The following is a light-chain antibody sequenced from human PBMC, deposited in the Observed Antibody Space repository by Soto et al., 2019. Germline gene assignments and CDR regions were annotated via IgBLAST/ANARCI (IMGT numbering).Light chain of an antibody. Sequence: QSALTQPASESGSPGPSINISCTGTSSDVGGYNYVSWYQQHPGKAPKLMIYDVSNRPSGVSNRFSGSKSGNTASLTISGLQAEDEADYYCSSYTSSSTLVFGTGTRSPS. CDR2: DVS. CDR3: SSYTSSSTLV. CDR1: SSDVGGYNY. J-gene: IGLJ1*01. V-gene: IGLV2-14*01.